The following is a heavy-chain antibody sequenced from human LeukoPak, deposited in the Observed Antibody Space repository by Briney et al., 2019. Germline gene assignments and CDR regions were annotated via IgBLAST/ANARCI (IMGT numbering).Heavy chain of an antibody. CDR3: GRDRTIASYGSYYYGMDV. D-gene: IGHD6-13*01. CDR2: IYYSVST. J-gene: IGHJ6*02. Sequence: SGTLCLTCAVSGVSVSSGSYYWSWIRQPPGKGLEWIGYIYYSVSTNYNPSLKSRATISVDTPKNQFSMKLSSVTAADTAVYYCGRDRTIASYGSYYYGMDVWGQGTTVTVSS. CDR1: GVSVSSGSYY. V-gene: IGHV4-61*01.